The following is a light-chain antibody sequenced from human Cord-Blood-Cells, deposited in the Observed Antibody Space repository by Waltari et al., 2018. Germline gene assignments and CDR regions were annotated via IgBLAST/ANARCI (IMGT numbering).Light chain of an antibody. CDR1: SGHSSYA. Sequence: QLVLTQSPSASASLGASVKLPCTLSSGHSSYAIAWHQRQPEKGPRHLMKLNSDGSHSKGDGSPDRCSGSSAGAERYLTIASLQSEDEADYYCQTWGTGIHVFGTGTKVTVL. CDR3: QTWGTGIHV. V-gene: IGLV4-69*01. CDR2: LNSDGSH. J-gene: IGLJ1*01.